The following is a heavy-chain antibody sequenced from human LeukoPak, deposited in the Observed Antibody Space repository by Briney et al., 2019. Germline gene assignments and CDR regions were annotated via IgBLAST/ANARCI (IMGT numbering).Heavy chain of an antibody. CDR1: GCTFTGYY. Sequence: ASVKVSCKASGCTFTGYYMHWVRQAPGQGLEWMGRINPNSGGTNYAQKFRGRVTMTRDTSISTAYMELSRLRSDDTAVYYCARERRGEWELPYWGQGTLVTVSS. D-gene: IGHD1-26*01. J-gene: IGHJ4*02. V-gene: IGHV1-2*06. CDR3: ARERRGEWELPY. CDR2: INPNSGGT.